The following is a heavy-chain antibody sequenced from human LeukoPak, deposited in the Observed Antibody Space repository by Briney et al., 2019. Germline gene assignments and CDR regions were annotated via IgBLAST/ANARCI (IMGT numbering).Heavy chain of an antibody. V-gene: IGHV3-23*01. CDR3: ANAHYDFWSGFFHY. J-gene: IGHJ4*02. CDR1: GFTFSSYA. D-gene: IGHD3-3*01. CDR2: ISGSGGST. Sequence: PGGSLRLSCAASGFTFSSYAMSWVREARGKGLEWGSAISGSGGSTYYADSVEGRFTISRDNSKNTLYPQINSLRADDTAVYYSANAHYDFWSGFFHYCGQGTLVTVSS.